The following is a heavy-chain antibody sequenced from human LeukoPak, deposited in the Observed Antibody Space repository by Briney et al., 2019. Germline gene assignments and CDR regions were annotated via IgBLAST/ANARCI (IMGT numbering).Heavy chain of an antibody. Sequence: GGSLRLSCAASGFIFSTYWMSWVRLAPGKGLEWVANINQDGSETFYVDSVKGRFTISRDNGKNSMFVQMDSLRAEDTAVYYCVRGFDGYFGFDLWGQGAMLTVSS. V-gene: IGHV3-7*05. CDR2: INQDGSET. CDR3: VRGFDGYFGFDL. J-gene: IGHJ3*01. CDR1: GFIFSTYW. D-gene: IGHD5-24*01.